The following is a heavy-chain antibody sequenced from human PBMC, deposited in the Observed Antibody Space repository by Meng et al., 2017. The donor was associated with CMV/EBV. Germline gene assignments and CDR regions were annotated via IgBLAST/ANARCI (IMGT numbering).Heavy chain of an antibody. J-gene: IGHJ5*02. Sequence: SETLSLTCTVSGGSISSYYWSWIRQPPGKGLEWIGYIYYSGSTNYNPSLKSRATISVDTSKNQFSLKLSSVTAADTAVYYCARHQGQLVEGDWFDPWGQGTLVTVSS. V-gene: IGHV4-59*01. CDR1: GGSISSYY. CDR2: IYYSGST. CDR3: ARHQGQLVEGDWFDP. D-gene: IGHD6-13*01.